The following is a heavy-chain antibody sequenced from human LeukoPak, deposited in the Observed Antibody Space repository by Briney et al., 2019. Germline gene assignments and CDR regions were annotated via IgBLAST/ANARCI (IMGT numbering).Heavy chain of an antibody. CDR3: ARDGTADAFDI. CDR1: GFTFSSYW. CDR2: IKQDGSEK. Sequence: GGSLRLSCAASGFTFSSYWMSWVRQAPGKGLEWVANIKQDGSEKYYVDSVKSRFTISRDNAKNSLYLQMNSLRAEDTAVYYCARDGTADAFDIWGQGTMVTVSS. V-gene: IGHV3-7*01. J-gene: IGHJ3*02. D-gene: IGHD1-26*01.